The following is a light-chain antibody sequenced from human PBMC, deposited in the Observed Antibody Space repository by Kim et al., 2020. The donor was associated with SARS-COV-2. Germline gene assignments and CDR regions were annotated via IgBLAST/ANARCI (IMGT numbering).Light chain of an antibody. J-gene: IGLJ2*01. Sequence: QSVLTQTSSVSGAPGQSVTISCTGTRSNLGAYYDVNWYQQFPGTAPKLIIYKNNNRPSGVPDRFSGSKSDTSASLDITGLQVEDGADYYCQSYDSILSSVIFGGGTQLTVL. V-gene: IGLV1-40*01. CDR2: KNN. CDR3: QSYDSILSSVI. CDR1: RSNLGAYYD.